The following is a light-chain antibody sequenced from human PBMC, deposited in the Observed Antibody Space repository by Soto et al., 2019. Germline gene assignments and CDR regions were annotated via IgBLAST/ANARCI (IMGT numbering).Light chain of an antibody. J-gene: IGKJ1*01. CDR2: AAS. V-gene: IGKV1-39*01. CDR3: QQSYRTPRA. CDR1: QSISSY. Sequence: DIQMTQSPSSLSASVGDRVTITCRASQSISSYLNWYQQKPGKAPKLPIYAASSLQSGVPSRFSGSGSGTDFTLTISSLQPEDFATYYCQQSYRTPRAFGQGTKVDIK.